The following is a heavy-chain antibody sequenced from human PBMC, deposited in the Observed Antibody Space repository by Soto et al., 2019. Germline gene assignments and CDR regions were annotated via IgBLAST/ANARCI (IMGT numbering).Heavy chain of an antibody. Sequence: EVQLVESGGGLVQSGGSLRLSCAASGLTFSDHYMDWVRQAPGKGLEWVGRIRNKANFYTTEYAASVRGRFTISRDDSKNSLYLQMNSLKTEDTAVYYCAKDVTYYFGSGTYHYFDYWGQGTLVTVSS. CDR3: AKDVTYYFGSGTYHYFDY. J-gene: IGHJ4*02. D-gene: IGHD3-10*01. V-gene: IGHV3-72*01. CDR1: GLTFSDHY. CDR2: IRNKANFYTT.